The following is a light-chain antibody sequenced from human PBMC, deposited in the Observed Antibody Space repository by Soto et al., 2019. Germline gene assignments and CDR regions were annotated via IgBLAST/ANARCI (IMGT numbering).Light chain of an antibody. CDR2: EGN. V-gene: IGLV2-23*01. Sequence: QSVLTQPASVSGSPGQSITISCTGTSSDVGSYHLVSWYQQHPGKAPKVMIYEGNKRPSGVPNRFSGSKSGNTASLTISGLQAEDEAEYYCCSFAGSSTFVFGTGTKVTVL. CDR1: SSDVGSYHL. J-gene: IGLJ1*01. CDR3: CSFAGSSTFV.